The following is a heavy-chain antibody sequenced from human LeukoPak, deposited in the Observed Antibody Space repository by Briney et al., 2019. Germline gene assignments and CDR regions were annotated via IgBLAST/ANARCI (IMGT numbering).Heavy chain of an antibody. D-gene: IGHD3-3*01. CDR1: EFTFITYT. J-gene: IGHJ3*02. Sequence: GGSLRLSCAASEFTFITYTMHWVRQAPGKGLEHVSAISSNGGITYYANSVKGRFTISRDNSKNTLYLQMGSLRAEDMAVYYCARLTSTIPDAFDIWGQGTMVTVSS. V-gene: IGHV3-64*01. CDR3: ARLTSTIPDAFDI. CDR2: ISSNGGIT.